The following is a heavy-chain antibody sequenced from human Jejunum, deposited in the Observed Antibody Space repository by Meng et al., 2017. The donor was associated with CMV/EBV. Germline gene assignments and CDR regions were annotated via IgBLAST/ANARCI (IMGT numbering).Heavy chain of an antibody. J-gene: IGHJ6*02. CDR1: GFTFSSYT. CDR2: ISNSGGMT. CDR3: AKDLRLWSGWYGMDV. V-gene: IGHV3-23*01. Sequence: GFTFSSYTINWVRQAPGKGLEWVSAISNSGGMTYHADSVKGRFTISRDNSKNTLFLQMNSLRAEDTAIYYCAKDLRLWSGWYGMDVWGQGTTVTVSS. D-gene: IGHD3-3*01.